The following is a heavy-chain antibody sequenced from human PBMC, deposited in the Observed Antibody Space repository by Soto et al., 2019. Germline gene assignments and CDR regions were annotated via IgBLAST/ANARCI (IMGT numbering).Heavy chain of an antibody. D-gene: IGHD6-13*01. J-gene: IGHJ4*02. V-gene: IGHV1-69*01. CDR3: ATRTGTSFFTSSSWYMRYQPLDY. Sequence: QVQLVQSGAEVKKPGSSVKVSCKASGGTFSSYAISWVRQAPGQGLEWMGGIIPIFGTANYAQKFQGRVTITADESTSTAYIELSSLRSEDTAVYYGATRTGTSFFTSSSWYMRYQPLDYWGQGTLVTVSS. CDR1: GGTFSSYA. CDR2: IIPIFGTA.